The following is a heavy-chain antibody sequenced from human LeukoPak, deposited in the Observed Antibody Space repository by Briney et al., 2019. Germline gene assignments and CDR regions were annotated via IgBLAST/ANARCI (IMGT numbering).Heavy chain of an antibody. D-gene: IGHD6-19*01. CDR3: EGLLGVAGTTRLDY. V-gene: IGHV4-4*02. CDR1: GGSISRSNW. CDR2: IYHSGST. J-gene: IGHJ4*02. Sequence: SGTLSLTCAVSGGSISRSNWWSWVRQPPGKGLEWIGEIYHSGSTNYNPSLKSRVTISVDKTKNQFSLKLSSVTAADTAVYYCEGLLGVAGTTRLDYWGQGTLVAVSS.